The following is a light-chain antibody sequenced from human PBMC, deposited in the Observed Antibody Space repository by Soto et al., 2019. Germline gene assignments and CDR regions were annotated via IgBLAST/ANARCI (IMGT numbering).Light chain of an antibody. CDR1: QSVSSN. V-gene: IGKV3-15*01. J-gene: IGKJ1*01. Sequence: ETVMTQSPATLSVSPGERATLSCRASQSVSSNLAWYQQKPGQAPRLLIYGASTRATGIPARFSGSGSGTEFTLTISSVQSEDFAVYYCQQYNNWPPVTFGQGTKVEIK. CDR2: GAS. CDR3: QQYNNWPPVT.